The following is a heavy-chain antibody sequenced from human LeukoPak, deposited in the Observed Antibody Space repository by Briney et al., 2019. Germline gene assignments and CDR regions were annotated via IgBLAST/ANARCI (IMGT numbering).Heavy chain of an antibody. CDR3: ARGIISGDWGALDY. V-gene: IGHV4-59*08. CDR1: GGSISSYY. Sequence: SETLSLTCTVSGGSISSYYWSWIRQPPGKGLEWIGYIYYSGSTNYNPSLKSRVTISVDTSKNQFSLKLSSVTAADTAVYYCARGIISGDWGALDYWGQGTLVTVSS. D-gene: IGHD3/OR15-3a*01. J-gene: IGHJ4*02. CDR2: IYYSGST.